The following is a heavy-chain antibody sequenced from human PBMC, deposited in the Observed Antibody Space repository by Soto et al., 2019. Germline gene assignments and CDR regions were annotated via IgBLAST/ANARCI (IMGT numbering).Heavy chain of an antibody. J-gene: IGHJ6*02. CDR2: MNPNSGNT. CDR1: GYTFTSYD. Sequence: GASVKVSCKASGYTFTSYDINWVRQATGQGLEWTGWMNPNSGNTGYAQKFQGRVTMTRNTSISTAYMELSSLRSEDTAVYYCARVLRFLEWSQYYYYGMDVWGQGTTVTVSS. D-gene: IGHD3-3*01. CDR3: ARVLRFLEWSQYYYYGMDV. V-gene: IGHV1-8*01.